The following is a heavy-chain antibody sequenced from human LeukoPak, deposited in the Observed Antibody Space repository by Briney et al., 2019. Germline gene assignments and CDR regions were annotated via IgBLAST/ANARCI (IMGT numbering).Heavy chain of an antibody. V-gene: IGHV3-30*02. D-gene: IGHD3-3*01. J-gene: IGHJ6*03. CDR2: IRYDGSNK. CDR1: GFTFSSYG. Sequence: GGSLRLSCAASGFTFSSYGTHWVRQAPGKGLEWVAFIRYDGSNKYYADSVKGRFTISRDNSKNTLYLQMNSLRAEDTAVYYCANVLRFLEATYYYYMDVWGKGTTVTVSS. CDR3: ANVLRFLEATYYYYMDV.